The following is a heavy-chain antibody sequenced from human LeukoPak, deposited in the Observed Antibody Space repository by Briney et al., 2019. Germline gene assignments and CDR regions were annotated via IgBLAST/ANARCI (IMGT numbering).Heavy chain of an antibody. V-gene: IGHV3-30*02. J-gene: IGHJ4*02. CDR3: AKDPVGATVSADY. CDR2: IRYEGSDK. CDR1: GFIFSNYG. D-gene: IGHD1-26*01. Sequence: PGGSLRLSCAASGFIFSNYGMHWVRQAPGKGPEWVAFIRYEGSDKYYVDSVKDRFTISRDNSKNTVYLQMNSLRTEDTAVYHCAKDPVGATVSADYWGQGTLVTISS.